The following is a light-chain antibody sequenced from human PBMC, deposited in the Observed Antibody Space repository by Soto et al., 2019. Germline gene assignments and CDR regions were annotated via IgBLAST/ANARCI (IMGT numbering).Light chain of an antibody. V-gene: IGKV3-20*01. CDR1: QSVSSSY. CDR2: GAS. CDR3: QQYGSCT. Sequence: EIVLTQSPGTLSLSPGERATLSCRASQSVSSSYLAWYQQKPGQAPRLLIYGASSRATGIPDRFSGSGSGTDFTLTISRLEPEDFAVDYWQQYGSCTFGQGTRLEIK. J-gene: IGKJ2*02.